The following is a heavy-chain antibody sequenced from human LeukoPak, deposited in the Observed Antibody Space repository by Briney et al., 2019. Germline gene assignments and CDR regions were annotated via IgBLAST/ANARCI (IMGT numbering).Heavy chain of an antibody. D-gene: IGHD2-2*01. CDR3: VKDRCDRTTCPEV. CDR2: ISGSGGST. V-gene: IGHV3-23*01. CDR1: GFTFSTYA. J-gene: IGHJ4*02. Sequence: QSGGSLRLSCTASGFTFSTYAMSWVRQAPGEGLEWVSGISGSGGSTYYTDSVKGRFTISRDNSKNTLHLQMSSLRAEDTALYYCVKDRCDRTTCPEVWGRGTLVTVSS.